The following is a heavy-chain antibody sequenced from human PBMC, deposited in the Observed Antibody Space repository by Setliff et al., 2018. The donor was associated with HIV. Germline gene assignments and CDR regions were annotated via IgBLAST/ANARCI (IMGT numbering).Heavy chain of an antibody. CDR1: GFTFSTYA. CDR2: ITSSGNSA. CDR3: ARDPPPWRWFFDY. V-gene: IGHV3-23*01. Sequence: GGSLRLSCAASGFTFSTYAMSWVRQAPGKGLEWVSAITSSGNSAYYADSVKGRFTISRDNSKDKLYLQMNSLRAEDTAVYYCARDPPPWRWFFDYWGQGALVTVSS. J-gene: IGHJ4*02. D-gene: IGHD2-15*01.